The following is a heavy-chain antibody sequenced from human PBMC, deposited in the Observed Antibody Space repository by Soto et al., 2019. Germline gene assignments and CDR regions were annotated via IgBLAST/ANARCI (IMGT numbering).Heavy chain of an antibody. Sequence: QVQLVQSGAEVKKPGASVKVSCKASGYTFSSYGISWVRQAPGQGLEWMGWISAYNGNTNYAQKLQDRVTMTTDTLANTTDKMLGSLISDDAAAYYCAGERFGDLADEAFDIWGQGTMVTVSS. CDR2: ISAYNGNT. CDR3: AGERFGDLADEAFDI. CDR1: GYTFSSYG. V-gene: IGHV1-18*01. D-gene: IGHD3-10*01. J-gene: IGHJ3*02.